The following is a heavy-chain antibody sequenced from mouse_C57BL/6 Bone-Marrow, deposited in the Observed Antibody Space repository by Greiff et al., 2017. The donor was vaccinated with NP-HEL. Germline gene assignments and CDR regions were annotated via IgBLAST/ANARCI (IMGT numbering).Heavy chain of an antibody. CDR3: ARNLLWLRLYFDY. CDR1: GFTFSSYA. J-gene: IGHJ2*01. D-gene: IGHD2-2*01. CDR2: ISDGGSYT. Sequence: DVHLVESGGGLVKPGGSLKLSCAASGFTFSSYAMSWVRQTPEKRLEWVATISDGGSYTYYPDNVKGRFTISRDNAKNNLYLQMSHLKSEDTAMYYCARNLLWLRLYFDYWGQGTTLTVSS. V-gene: IGHV5-4*01.